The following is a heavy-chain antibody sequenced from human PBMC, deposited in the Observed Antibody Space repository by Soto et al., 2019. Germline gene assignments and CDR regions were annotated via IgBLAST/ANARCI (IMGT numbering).Heavy chain of an antibody. CDR2: ISYDGSNK. CDR3: ARETLTSSSWYYYYGMDV. D-gene: IGHD6-13*01. J-gene: IGHJ6*02. Sequence: GGSLRLSCAASGFTFSSYAMHWVRQAPGKGLEWVAVISYDGSNKYYADSVKGRFTISRDNSKNTLYLQMNSLRAEDTAVYYCARETLTSSSWYYYYGMDVWGQGTTVTVSS. CDR1: GFTFSSYA. V-gene: IGHV3-30-3*01.